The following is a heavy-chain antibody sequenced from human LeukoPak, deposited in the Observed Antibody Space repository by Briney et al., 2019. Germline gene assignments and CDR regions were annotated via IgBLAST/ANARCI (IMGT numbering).Heavy chain of an antibody. Sequence: GGSLRLSCAASGFTFRSYGMHWVRQAPGKGLEWVAFIGADGSKKYYVDSVKDRFTISRDNSKNTVYLQMNSLRAEDTAVYYCARDSSTKSGYYGDDDAFDIWGQGTMVTVSS. CDR1: GFTFRSYG. V-gene: IGHV3-30*02. D-gene: IGHD3-3*01. CDR2: IGADGSKK. CDR3: ARDSSTKSGYYGDDDAFDI. J-gene: IGHJ3*02.